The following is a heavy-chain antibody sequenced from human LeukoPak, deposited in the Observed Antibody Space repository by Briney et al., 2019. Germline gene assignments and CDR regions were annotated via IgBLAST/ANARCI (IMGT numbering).Heavy chain of an antibody. CDR2: INHSGST. CDR1: GGSFSGYY. D-gene: IGHD2-2*02. CDR3: ARGGYCSSTSCYTRPYDY. J-gene: IGHJ4*02. V-gene: IGHV4-34*01. Sequence: PSETLSLTCAVCGGSFSGYYWSWIRQPPGKGLEWIGEINHSGSTNYNPSLKSRVTISVDTSKNQFSLKLSSVTAADTAVYYCARGGYCSSTSCYTRPYDYWGQGTLVTVSS.